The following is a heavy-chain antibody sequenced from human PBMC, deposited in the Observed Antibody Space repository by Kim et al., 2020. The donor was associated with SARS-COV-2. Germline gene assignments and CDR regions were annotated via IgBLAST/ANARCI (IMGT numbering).Heavy chain of an antibody. V-gene: IGHV3-30*04. CDR1: GFTFSSYA. CDR2: ISYDGSNK. D-gene: IGHD3-22*01. J-gene: IGHJ4*02. Sequence: GGSLRLSCAASGFTFSSYAMHWVRQAPGKGLEWVAVISYDGSNKYYADSVKGRFTISRDNSKNTLYLQMNSLRAEDTAVYYCARDPYYASPYSPYYFDYWGQGTLVTVSS. CDR3: ARDPYYASPYSPYYFDY.